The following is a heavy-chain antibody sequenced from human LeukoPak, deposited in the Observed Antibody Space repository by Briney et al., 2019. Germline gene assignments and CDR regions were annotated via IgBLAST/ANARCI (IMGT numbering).Heavy chain of an antibody. Sequence: PGGSLRLSCVASGITFSSYSMNWVRQAPGKGLEWVSYISSFSGTINYADSVKGRFTISRDNAKNSLYLQMNSLRAEDTAVYYCARDKQQLIFWFDPWGQGTLVTVSS. CDR2: ISSFSGTI. V-gene: IGHV3-48*01. D-gene: IGHD6-13*01. CDR1: GITFSSYS. J-gene: IGHJ5*02. CDR3: ARDKQQLIFWFDP.